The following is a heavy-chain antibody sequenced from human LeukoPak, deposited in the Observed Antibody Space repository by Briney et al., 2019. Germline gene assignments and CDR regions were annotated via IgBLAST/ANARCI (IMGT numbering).Heavy chain of an antibody. CDR3: SRDSVRGVRMFDR. Sequence: EASVKVSCKASGYTFLNYGISWVRKAPGQGLEWMGWISAKNGDTDYAQKFKGRVTVSTDTSTNTAYMELRSLRSDDTAIFYCSRDSVRGVRMFDRWGQGTLVTVSS. D-gene: IGHD3-10*01. V-gene: IGHV1-18*01. CDR1: GYTFLNYG. J-gene: IGHJ5*02. CDR2: ISAKNGDT.